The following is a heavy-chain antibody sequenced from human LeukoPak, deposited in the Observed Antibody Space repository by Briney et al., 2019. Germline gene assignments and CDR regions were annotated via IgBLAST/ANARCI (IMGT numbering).Heavy chain of an antibody. Sequence: PSETLSLTCTVSGGSIGSGGYYWSWIRQHPGKGLEWIGYIYYSGSAYYNPSLKSRVTISVDTSENQFSLKLSSVTAADTAVYYCARVNYGSATKEDYWGQGTLVTVSS. CDR1: GGSIGSGGYY. CDR3: ARVNYGSATKEDY. D-gene: IGHD3-10*01. J-gene: IGHJ4*02. CDR2: IYYSGSA. V-gene: IGHV4-31*03.